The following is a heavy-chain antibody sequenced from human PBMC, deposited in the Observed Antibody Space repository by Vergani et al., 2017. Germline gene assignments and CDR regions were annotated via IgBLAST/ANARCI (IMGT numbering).Heavy chain of an antibody. Sequence: QVQLQESGPGLMKPSQTLSLTCTVSGGSISSGGYYWSWIRQHPGKGLEWIGYIYYSGSTYYNPSLKSRVTISVDTSKNQFSLKLSSVTAADTAVYYCARSHSIYDFWSGYRYDAFDIWGQGTMVTVSS. CDR2: IYYSGST. CDR1: GGSISSGGYY. D-gene: IGHD3-3*01. CDR3: ARSHSIYDFWSGYRYDAFDI. J-gene: IGHJ3*02. V-gene: IGHV4-31*03.